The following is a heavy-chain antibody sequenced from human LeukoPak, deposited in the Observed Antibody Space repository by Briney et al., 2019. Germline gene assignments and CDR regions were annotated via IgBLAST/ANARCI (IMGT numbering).Heavy chain of an antibody. J-gene: IGHJ4*02. D-gene: IGHD2-15*01. Sequence: SETPSLTCTVSGGSISSGGYYWSWIRQHPGKGLEWIGYIYYSGSTYYNPSLKSRVTISVDTSKNQFSLKLSSVTAADTAVYYCARDPYCSGGSCYSGYWGQGTLVTVSS. CDR2: IYYSGST. CDR3: ARDPYCSGGSCYSGY. CDR1: GGSISSGGYY. V-gene: IGHV4-31*03.